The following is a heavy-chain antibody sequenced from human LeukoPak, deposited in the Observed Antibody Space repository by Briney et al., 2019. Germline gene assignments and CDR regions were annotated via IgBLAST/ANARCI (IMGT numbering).Heavy chain of an antibody. CDR1: GFTFSSYS. CDR2: ISSSGSYI. J-gene: IGHJ4*02. Sequence: PGGSLRLSCAASGFTFSSYSMNWVRQASGKGPEWVSTISSSGSYIYYADPVKGRFTISRDNAQNSLYLQMNSLRVEDTAVYFCARDLSSGNPGGFDYWGQGNLVTVSS. D-gene: IGHD3-3*01. CDR3: ARDLSSGNPGGFDY. V-gene: IGHV3-21*01.